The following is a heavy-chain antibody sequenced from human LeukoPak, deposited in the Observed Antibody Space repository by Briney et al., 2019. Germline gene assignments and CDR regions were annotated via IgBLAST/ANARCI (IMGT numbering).Heavy chain of an antibody. D-gene: IGHD2-15*01. CDR3: ARDTHWSGGSCYFGY. Sequence: SVKLSCKAFGGTFSSYAISWVRQAPGQGLEWMEGIIPIFGTANYAQKFQGRVTITADESTSTAYMELSSLRSEDTAVYYCARDTHWSGGSCYFGYWGQGTLVTVSS. J-gene: IGHJ4*02. CDR2: IIPIFGTA. V-gene: IGHV1-69*13. CDR1: GGTFSSYA.